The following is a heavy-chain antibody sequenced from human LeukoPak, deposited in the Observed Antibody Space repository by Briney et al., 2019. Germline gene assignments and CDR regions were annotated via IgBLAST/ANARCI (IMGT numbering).Heavy chain of an antibody. CDR1: GFTFSSYA. CDR3: ARGRDTSIAARPDYFDY. Sequence: GGSLRLSCAASGFTFSSYAMSWVRQAPGKGLEWVSAISGSGGSTYYADSVKGRFTISRDNSKNTLYLQMNSLRAEDTAVYYCARGRDTSIAARPDYFDYWGQGTLVTVSS. D-gene: IGHD6-6*01. CDR2: ISGSGGST. J-gene: IGHJ4*02. V-gene: IGHV3-23*01.